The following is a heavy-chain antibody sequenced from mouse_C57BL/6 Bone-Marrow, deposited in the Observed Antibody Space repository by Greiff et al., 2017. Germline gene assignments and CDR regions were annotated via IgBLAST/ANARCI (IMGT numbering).Heavy chain of an antibody. CDR1: GFTFSSYA. J-gene: IGHJ3*01. Sequence: EVKLVESGEGLVKPGGSLKLSCAASGFTFSSYAMSWVRQTPEKRLEWVAYISSGGDYIYYADTVKGRFTISRANARNTLYLQMSSLKSEDTAMYYCTRDNYGSSSWFAYGAKGLWSLSLQ. V-gene: IGHV5-9-1*02. CDR3: TRDNYGSSSWFAY. D-gene: IGHD1-1*01. CDR2: ISSGGDYI.